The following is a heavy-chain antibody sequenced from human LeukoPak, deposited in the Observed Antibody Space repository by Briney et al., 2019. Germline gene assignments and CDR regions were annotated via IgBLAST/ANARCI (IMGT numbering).Heavy chain of an antibody. V-gene: IGHV3-23*01. CDR3: AKEECPNDY. J-gene: IGHJ4*02. Sequence: TGGSLRLSCEVSGFTLSRSVMSWVRQAPGKGLEWVSGISISGETTYYADSVQGRFTISRDNSKNTVYLQMFSLRVEDTAVYYCAKEECPNDYWGQGNLVTVSS. CDR2: ISISGETT. CDR1: GFTLSRSV. D-gene: IGHD2-2*01.